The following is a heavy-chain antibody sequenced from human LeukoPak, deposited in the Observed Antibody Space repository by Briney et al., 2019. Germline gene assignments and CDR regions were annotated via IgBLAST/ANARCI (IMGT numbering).Heavy chain of an antibody. J-gene: IGHJ3*02. CDR1: GFTFNNYG. D-gene: IGHD3-10*01. V-gene: IGHV3-30*03. CDR2: ISYDGRNR. CDR3: AMKYYYGSGSDSDDAFDI. Sequence: PGGSLRLSCAASGFTFNNYGMHWVRQAPGKGLEWVAVISYDGRNRHYPDSVKGRFTISRDNSKNTLYLQMNSLRAEDTAVYYCAMKYYYGSGSDSDDAFDIWGQGTMVTVSS.